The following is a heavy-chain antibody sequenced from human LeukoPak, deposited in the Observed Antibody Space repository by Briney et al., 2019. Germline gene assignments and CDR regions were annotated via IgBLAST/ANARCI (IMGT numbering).Heavy chain of an antibody. V-gene: IGHV3-23*01. J-gene: IGHJ4*02. Sequence: QPGGSLRLSCAASGFTFSSYAMSWVRHAPGKGLEWVSAISGGGRSIHYADSVKGRFTISRDNSKNTLYLQMNSLRAEDTAVYYCAKPRLQLELRLLFDYWGQGTLVTVSS. CDR1: GFTFSSYA. D-gene: IGHD1-7*01. CDR3: AKPRLQLELRLLFDY. CDR2: ISGGGRSI.